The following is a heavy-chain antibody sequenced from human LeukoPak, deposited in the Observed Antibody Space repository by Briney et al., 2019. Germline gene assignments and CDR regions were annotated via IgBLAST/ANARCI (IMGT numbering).Heavy chain of an antibody. D-gene: IGHD3-16*01. J-gene: IGHJ4*02. V-gene: IGHV3-7*01. CDR1: GFTFSNYW. CDR2: IKHDGTDK. Sequence: GGSLRLSCAASGFTFSNYWMSWVRQAPGRGLEWVANIKHDGTDKYYVDSVKGRFTISRDNAKYSLFLQMNSLRAEDTAVYYCARPRPGWSSVMPYFDYWGQGTLVTVSS. CDR3: ARPRPGWSSVMPYFDY.